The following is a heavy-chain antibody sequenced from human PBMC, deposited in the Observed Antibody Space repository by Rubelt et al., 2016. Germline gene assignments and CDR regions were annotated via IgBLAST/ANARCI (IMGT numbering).Heavy chain of an antibody. CDR1: GYTFTSYG. CDR2: ISAYNGNT. D-gene: IGHD3-10*01. V-gene: IGHV1-18*01. J-gene: IGHJ4*02. Sequence: QVQLVQSGAEVKKPGASVKVSCKASGYTFTSYGISWVRQAPGQGLEWMGWISAYNGNTNYAPKLQGRVNMTTDTATRTAYMELRSLRSDDTAVYYCARDPLPVRGVIMTPTHWGQGTLVTVSS. CDR3: ARDPLPVRGVIMTPTH.